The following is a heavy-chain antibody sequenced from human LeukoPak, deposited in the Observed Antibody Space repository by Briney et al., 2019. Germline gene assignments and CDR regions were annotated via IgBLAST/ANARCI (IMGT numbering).Heavy chain of an antibody. CDR3: ARPGYSGSYFYYFDY. D-gene: IGHD1-26*01. Sequence: GESLKISCKGSGYSFPSYWIGWVRQIPGKGLEWMGIIYPDDSDTRYSPSFQGQVTISADKSISTAYLQWSSLRAADTAMYYCARPGYSGSYFYYFDYWGQGTLVTVSS. V-gene: IGHV5-51*01. CDR2: IYPDDSDT. CDR1: GYSFPSYW. J-gene: IGHJ4*02.